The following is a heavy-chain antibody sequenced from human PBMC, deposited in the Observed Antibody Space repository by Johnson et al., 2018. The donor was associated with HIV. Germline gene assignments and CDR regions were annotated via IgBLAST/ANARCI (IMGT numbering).Heavy chain of an antibody. CDR2: INWNGDRT. Sequence: VQLVESGGGVVRPGGSLRLSCAPSGFNFDDYGMSWVRQAPGKGLEWVSGINWNGDRTGYAASVKGRFTISRDNAKNSLYLQMNSLRDEDTALYYCARERYYYDSSGSYNPHAFDIWGQGTMVTVSS. V-gene: IGHV3-20*04. CDR1: GFNFDDYG. D-gene: IGHD3-22*01. CDR3: ARERYYYDSSGSYNPHAFDI. J-gene: IGHJ3*02.